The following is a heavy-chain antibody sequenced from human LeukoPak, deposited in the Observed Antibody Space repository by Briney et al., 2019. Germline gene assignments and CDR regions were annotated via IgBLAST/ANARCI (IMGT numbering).Heavy chain of an antibody. J-gene: IGHJ4*02. CDR1: GDSINSLDL. Sequence: SGTLSLTCTVSGDSINSLDLWSWVRQPPGKGLEWIGEMYLSGTTHSNPSVKSRVTISIDKSKNQFFLNLSSVTATDTAVYYCARHDVEAVAGTAVSNYFDYWGQGTLVTVSS. D-gene: IGHD6-19*01. V-gene: IGHV4-4*02. CDR3: ARHDVEAVAGTAVSNYFDY. CDR2: MYLSGTT.